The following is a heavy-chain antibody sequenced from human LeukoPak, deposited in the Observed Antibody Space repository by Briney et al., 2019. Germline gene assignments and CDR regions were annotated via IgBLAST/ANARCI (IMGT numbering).Heavy chain of an antibody. CDR1: GYTLTGYY. V-gene: IGHV1-2*02. D-gene: IGHD6-13*01. J-gene: IGHJ5*02. CDR3: ARAAYSSSWYIWFDP. CDR2: INPNSGGT. Sequence: ASVKVSCKASGYTLTGYYMHWVRQAPGQGLEWMGWINPNSGGTNYAQKFQGRVTMTRDTSISTAYMELSRLRSDDTAVYYCARAAYSSSWYIWFDPWGQETLVTVSS.